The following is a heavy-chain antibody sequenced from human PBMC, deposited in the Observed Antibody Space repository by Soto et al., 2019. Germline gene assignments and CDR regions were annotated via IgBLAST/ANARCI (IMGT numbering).Heavy chain of an antibody. CDR2: INHSGST. J-gene: IGHJ4*02. D-gene: IGHD2-8*02. V-gene: IGHV4-34*01. CDR3: ARGRVVSTVRRSRNFDY. CDR1: GGSFSGYY. Sequence: PSETLSLTCAVYGGSFSGYYWSWIRQPPGKGLEWIGEINHSGSTNYNPSLKSRVTISVDTSKNQFSLKLSSVTAADTAVYYCARGRVVSTVRRSRNFDYWGQGTLVTVSS.